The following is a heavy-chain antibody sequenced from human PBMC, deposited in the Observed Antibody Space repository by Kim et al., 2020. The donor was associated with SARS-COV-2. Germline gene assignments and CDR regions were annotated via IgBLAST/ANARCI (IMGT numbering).Heavy chain of an antibody. V-gene: IGHV1-69*13. D-gene: IGHD2-15*01. CDR1: GGTFSSYA. CDR2: IIPIFGTA. Sequence: SVKVSCKASGGTFSSYAISWVRQAPGQGLEWMGGIIPIFGTANYAQKFQGRVTITADESTSTAYMELSSLRSEDTAVYYCARDLGYCSGGSCHEGYWGQGTLVTVSS. CDR3: ARDLGYCSGGSCHEGY. J-gene: IGHJ4*02.